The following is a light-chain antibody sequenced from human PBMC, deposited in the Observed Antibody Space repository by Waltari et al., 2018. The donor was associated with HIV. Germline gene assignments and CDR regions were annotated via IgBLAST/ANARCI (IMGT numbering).Light chain of an antibody. V-gene: IGLV3-25*03. J-gene: IGLJ3*02. Sequence: SYELTQPPSVSVSPGQPARIICPRAALPKQHPLWYQQQPGQAPVVVIYKDNERPSGIPERFSGSSSGTTVTLTISGVQADDEADYYCQSADSSGTYWVFGGGTKLTVL. CDR3: QSADSSGTYWV. CDR1: ALPKQH. CDR2: KDN.